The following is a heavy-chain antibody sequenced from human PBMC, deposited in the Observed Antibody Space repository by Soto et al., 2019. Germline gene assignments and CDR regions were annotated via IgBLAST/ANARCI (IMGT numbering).Heavy chain of an antibody. CDR1: GYRFTSYW. CDR2: IFPSDSDT. J-gene: IGHJ4*02. V-gene: IGHV5-51*01. CDR3: TTDRFYSPVDH. Sequence: GESLKIFCRTSGYRFTSYWIAWVRQMPGKGLEWMGIIFPSDSDTRYSPSFQGQVTISADRSTSTVFLQWASLKASDTAVYYCTTDRFYSPVDHWGQGTLVTVSS. D-gene: IGHD4-4*01.